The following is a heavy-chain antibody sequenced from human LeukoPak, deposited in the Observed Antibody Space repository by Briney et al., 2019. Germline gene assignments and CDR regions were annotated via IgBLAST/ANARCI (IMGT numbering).Heavy chain of an antibody. J-gene: IGHJ3*02. Sequence: GASVKVSCKASGYSFIGYYINWVRQAPGQGLEWMGWINPNSGDTNFAQNFQGRVTVTGDTSISTAFMEVSRLRSDDTAVYYCARGMVRIGAFDIWGQGTMVTVSS. CDR1: GYSFIGYY. V-gene: IGHV1-2*02. D-gene: IGHD3-10*01. CDR3: ARGMVRIGAFDI. CDR2: INPNSGDT.